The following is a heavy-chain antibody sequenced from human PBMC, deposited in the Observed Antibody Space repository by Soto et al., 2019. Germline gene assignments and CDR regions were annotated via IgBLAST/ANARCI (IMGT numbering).Heavy chain of an antibody. Sequence: GGSLRLSSAASGFTFSNAWMSWVRQAPGKGLEWVGRIKSKTDGGTTDYAAPVKGRFTISRDDSKNTLYLQMNSLKTEDTAVYYCTTDEHSSSWFYFDYWGQGTLVTVSS. CDR3: TTDEHSSSWFYFDY. D-gene: IGHD6-13*01. CDR2: IKSKTDGGTT. CDR1: GFTFSNAW. V-gene: IGHV3-15*01. J-gene: IGHJ4*02.